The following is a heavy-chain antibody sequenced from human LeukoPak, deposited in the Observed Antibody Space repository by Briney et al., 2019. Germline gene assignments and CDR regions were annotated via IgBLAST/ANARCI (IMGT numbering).Heavy chain of an antibody. CDR3: AREAGDYVGVFDY. J-gene: IGHJ4*02. Sequence: SETLSLTCTVSGGSISSYYWSWIRQPPGKGLEWIGYVFYSGSTNYNPPLKSRVTISVDTSKKQFSLKLSSVTAADAAVYYCAREAGDYVGVFDYWGQGTLVTVSS. CDR1: GGSISSYY. V-gene: IGHV4-59*01. D-gene: IGHD4-17*01. CDR2: VFYSGST.